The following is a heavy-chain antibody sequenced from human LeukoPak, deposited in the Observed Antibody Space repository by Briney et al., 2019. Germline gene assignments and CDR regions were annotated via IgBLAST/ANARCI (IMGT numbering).Heavy chain of an antibody. V-gene: IGHV4-59*01. J-gene: IGHJ5*02. CDR1: GGSISSYY. D-gene: IGHD3-10*01. CDR3: ARVRYYYGSGSYLNWSDP. CDR2: IYYSGST. Sequence: SETLSLTCTVSGGSISSYYWSWIRQPPGKGLEWIGYIYYSGSTNYNPSLKSRVTISVDTSKNQFSLKLSSVTAADTAVYYCARVRYYYGSGSYLNWSDPWGQGTLVTVSS.